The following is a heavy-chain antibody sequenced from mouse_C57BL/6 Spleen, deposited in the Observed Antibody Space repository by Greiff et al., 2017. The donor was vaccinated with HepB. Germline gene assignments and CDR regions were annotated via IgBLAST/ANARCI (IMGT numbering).Heavy chain of an antibody. CDR2: IDPSDSET. J-gene: IGHJ4*01. Sequence: QVQLQQPGAELVRPGSSVKLSCKASGYTFTSYWMHWVKQRPIQGLEWIGNIDPSDSETHYNQKFKDKATLTVDKSSSTAYMQLSSLTSEDSAVYYCARSPKIYYDFAMDYWGQGTSVTVSS. D-gene: IGHD2-4*01. CDR3: ARSPKIYYDFAMDY. CDR1: GYTFTSYW. V-gene: IGHV1-52*01.